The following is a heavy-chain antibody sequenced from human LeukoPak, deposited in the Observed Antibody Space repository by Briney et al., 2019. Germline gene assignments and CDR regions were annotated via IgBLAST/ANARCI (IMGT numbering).Heavy chain of an antibody. CDR3: ARGSALRQTTGTTFDY. CDR1: GYTFTDYY. D-gene: IGHD4-17*01. CDR2: INPHSGDT. Sequence: ASVKVSFTASGYTFTDYYIHWVRQAPGQGIEWIGWINPHSGDTHYAERFQGRVTMTRDTSISTAYMDLRRLGSDHTAVYYCARGSALRQTTGTTFDYWGQGTLVTVSS. J-gene: IGHJ4*02. V-gene: IGHV1-2*02.